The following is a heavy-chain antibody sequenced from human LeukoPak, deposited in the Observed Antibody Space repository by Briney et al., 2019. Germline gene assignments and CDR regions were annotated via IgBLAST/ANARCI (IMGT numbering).Heavy chain of an antibody. CDR1: GYSINSGYY. CDR2: IYHSGSA. CDR3: ARAKIAARDPNNWFDP. D-gene: IGHD6-6*01. J-gene: IGHJ5*02. Sequence: SETLSLTCTVSGYSINSGYYWAWIRQPPGKGLEWIGSIYHSGSAYYNPSLKSRVTISVDTSKNQFSLKLSSVPAADTAVYFCARAKIAARDPNNWFDPWGQGTLVTVSS. V-gene: IGHV4-38-2*02.